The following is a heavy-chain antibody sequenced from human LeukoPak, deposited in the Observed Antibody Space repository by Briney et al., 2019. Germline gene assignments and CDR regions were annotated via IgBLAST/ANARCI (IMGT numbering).Heavy chain of an antibody. CDR3: ARGYGSGSYIPGY. CDR1: GFTFSTYN. V-gene: IGHV3-21*01. D-gene: IGHD3-10*01. J-gene: IGHJ4*02. Sequence: GGSLRLSCAASGFTFSTYNMNWVRQAPRKGLEWVSSISSSSAYIYYADSVKGRFTISRDDAKNSLYLQMNSLRAENTAVYYCARGYGSGSYIPGYWGQGTLVTASS. CDR2: ISSSSAYI.